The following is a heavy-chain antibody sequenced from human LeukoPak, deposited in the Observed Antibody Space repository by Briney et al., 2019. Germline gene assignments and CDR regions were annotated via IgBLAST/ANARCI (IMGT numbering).Heavy chain of an antibody. CDR3: AARIAVAGTER. D-gene: IGHD6-19*01. J-gene: IGHJ4*02. CDR2: IVVGSGNT. CDR1: GFTFTSSA. Sequence: ASVKVSCTASGFTFTSSAVQWVRQARGQRLEWIGWIVVGSGNTNYAQKFQERVTITRDMSTSTAYMELSSLRSEDTAVYYCAARIAVAGTERWGQGTLVTVSS. V-gene: IGHV1-58*01.